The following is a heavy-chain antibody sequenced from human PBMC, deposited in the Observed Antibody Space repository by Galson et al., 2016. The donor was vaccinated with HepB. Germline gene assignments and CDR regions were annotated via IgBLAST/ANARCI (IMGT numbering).Heavy chain of an antibody. CDR1: GFKFHDYA. CDR2: INWNSGTE. CDR3: SRGRATSVRGLVGYYFDW. D-gene: IGHD3-10*01. J-gene: IGHJ4*02. Sequence: SLRLSCAASGFKFHDYAMHWVRQAPGKGLEWVSGINWNSGTEAYAESVKGRFTISRDNAERWLYLQMNSLRAEDKAVYYCSRGRATSVRGLVGYYFDWWGQGTRVAVSS. V-gene: IGHV3-9*01.